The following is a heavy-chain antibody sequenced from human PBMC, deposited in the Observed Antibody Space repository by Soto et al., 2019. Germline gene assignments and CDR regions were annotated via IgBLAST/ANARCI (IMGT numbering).Heavy chain of an antibody. CDR2: ISWNSGSI. CDR3: TKDAGRNYFDY. J-gene: IGHJ4*02. V-gene: IGHV3-9*01. Sequence: GGSLRLSCAASGFTFNDYAMHWVRQAPGKGLEWVSGISWNSGSIGYADSVKGRFTISRHNAKNSLYLQMNSLRAEDTALYYCTKDAGRNYFDYWGQGTLVTVSS. CDR1: GFTFNDYA.